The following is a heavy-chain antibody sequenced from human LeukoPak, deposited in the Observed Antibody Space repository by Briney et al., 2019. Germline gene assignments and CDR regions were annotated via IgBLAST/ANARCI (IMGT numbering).Heavy chain of an antibody. D-gene: IGHD3-22*01. J-gene: IGHJ4*02. CDR3: ARDSVPHYYDSSGYSDY. Sequence: GASVKVSCKASGYTFTSYAISWVRQAPGQGLEWMGGIIPIFGTANYAQKFQGRVTITADESTSTAYMELSSLRSEDTAVYYCARDSVPHYYDSSGYSDYWGQGTLVTVSS. CDR2: IIPIFGTA. V-gene: IGHV1-69*13. CDR1: GYTFTSYA.